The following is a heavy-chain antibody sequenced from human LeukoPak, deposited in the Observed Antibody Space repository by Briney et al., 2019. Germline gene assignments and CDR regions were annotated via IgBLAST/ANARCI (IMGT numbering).Heavy chain of an antibody. J-gene: IGHJ4*02. CDR2: ISGSGGST. CDR1: GFTFSSYA. Sequence: GRSLRLSCAASGFTFSSYAMSWVRQAPGKGLEWVSAISGSGGSTYYADSVKGRFTISRDNSKNTLYLQMNSLRAEDTAVYYCAKAPVLGYSSGPTSAPFDYWGQGTLVTVSS. CDR3: AKAPVLGYSSGPTSAPFDY. V-gene: IGHV3-23*01. D-gene: IGHD6-19*01.